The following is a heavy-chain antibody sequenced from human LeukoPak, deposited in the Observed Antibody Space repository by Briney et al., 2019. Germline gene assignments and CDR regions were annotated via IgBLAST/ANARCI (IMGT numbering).Heavy chain of an antibody. J-gene: IGHJ4*02. CDR2: INHSGST. CDR1: GGSFSGYY. V-gene: IGHV4-34*01. D-gene: IGHD3-10*01. Sequence: SETLSLTCAVYGGSFSGYYWSWIRQPPGKGLEWIGEINHSGSTNYNPSLKSRVTISVDPSKTQFSLKLSSVTAAATAVYYCERRITMVRGINYWGQGTLVTVSS. CDR3: ERRITMVRGINY.